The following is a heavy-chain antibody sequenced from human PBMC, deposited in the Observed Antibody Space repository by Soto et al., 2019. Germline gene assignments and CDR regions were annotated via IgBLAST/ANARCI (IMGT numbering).Heavy chain of an antibody. D-gene: IGHD2-15*01. CDR2: IIPIFGPA. V-gene: IGHV1-69*12. J-gene: IGHJ6*01. Sequence: QVQLVQSGAEVKKPGSSVKVSCKASGGTFSSYAITWVRQAPGQGLEWMGGIIPIFGPANYAQKFQGRVTLTADESTSTAYMELSSLRSDDTAVYYCARGFYGGCRPDYYYYGMDVWGQGTTVTVSS. CDR3: ARGFYGGCRPDYYYYGMDV. CDR1: GGTFSSYA.